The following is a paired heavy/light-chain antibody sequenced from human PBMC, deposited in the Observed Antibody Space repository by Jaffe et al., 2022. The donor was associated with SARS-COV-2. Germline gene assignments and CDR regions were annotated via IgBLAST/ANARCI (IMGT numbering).Light chain of an antibody. CDR3: QAWDGSTVV. CDR2: QDA. J-gene: IGLJ2*01. V-gene: IGLV3-1*01. Sequence: YDLTQPPSVSVSPGQTASITCSGDKLGDKYVYWYQQRSGQSPVVVIYQDAKRPSGIPDRVSASNSGNTATLTISGTQAMDEADYFCQAWDGSTVVFGGGTKLTVL. CDR1: KLGDKY.
Heavy chain of an antibody. CDR3: ARLLSGGSSQYFDF. D-gene: IGHD6-6*01. Sequence: QLQLQESGPRLVKPSETLSFTCTVSDVSITSITYYWGWIRQSPGKGPEWIGSIYHDGGTYYNPSLQSRVTLSVETSRSQFSLHLSSVTAADTAIYYCARLLSGGSSQYFDFWGQGALVTVSS. V-gene: IGHV4-39*01. CDR2: IYHDGGT. J-gene: IGHJ4*02. CDR1: DVSITSITYY.